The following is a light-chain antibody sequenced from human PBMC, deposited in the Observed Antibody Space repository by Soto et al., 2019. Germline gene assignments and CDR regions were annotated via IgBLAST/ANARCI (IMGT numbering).Light chain of an antibody. CDR1: QSVSSNY. Sequence: EIVLTQSPGTLYLSPGERATLSCWASQSVSSNYLAWYQQKRGQAPRLLIYAASARATGIPDRFSGSGSGTDFTLTISRLEPEDFAVYFCQLYGSSPPRYTFAQGTKLEIK. J-gene: IGKJ2*01. CDR3: QLYGSSPPRYT. V-gene: IGKV3-20*01. CDR2: AAS.